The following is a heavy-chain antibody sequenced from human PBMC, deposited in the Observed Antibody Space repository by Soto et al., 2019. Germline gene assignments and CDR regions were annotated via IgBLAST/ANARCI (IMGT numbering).Heavy chain of an antibody. D-gene: IGHD2-2*02. CDR2: IYYSGST. CDR1: GGSISSGDYY. V-gene: IGHV4-30-4*01. Sequence: PSETLSLTCTVSGGSISSGDYYWSWIGHPPGKGLEWIGYIYYSGSTYYNPSLKSRVTISVDTSKNQFSLKLSSVTAADTAVYYCAVVPAAIGYFRFFDPWGQGTLVTVSS. CDR3: AVVPAAIGYFRFFDP. J-gene: IGHJ5*02.